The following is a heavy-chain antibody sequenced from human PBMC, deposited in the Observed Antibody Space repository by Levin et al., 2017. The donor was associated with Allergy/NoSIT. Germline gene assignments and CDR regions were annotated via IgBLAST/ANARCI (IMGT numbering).Heavy chain of an antibody. D-gene: IGHD4-11*01. CDR2: IIPIFGTA. Sequence: SVKVSCKASGGTFSSYAISWVRQAPGQGLEWMGGIIPIFGTANYAQKFQGRVTITADKSTSTAYMELSSLRSEDTAVYYCARVSHYSNSTSPFDYWGQGTLVTVSS. J-gene: IGHJ4*02. V-gene: IGHV1-69*06. CDR3: ARVSHYSNSTSPFDY. CDR1: GGTFSSYA.